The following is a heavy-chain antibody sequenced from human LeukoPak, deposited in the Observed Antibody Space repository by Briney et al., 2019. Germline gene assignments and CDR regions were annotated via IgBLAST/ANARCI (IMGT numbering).Heavy chain of an antibody. CDR3: ARGGGYGAYNPQFDH. D-gene: IGHD5-12*01. CDR1: GGSISRYY. Sequence: PSETLSLTCTVSGGSISRYYWSWIRQPAGKGLEWIGRIYSSGSTNYNPSLKSRVTMSVDTSKNQFSLKLSSVTAADTAVYYCARGGGYGAYNPQFDHWGQGTLVTVSS. J-gene: IGHJ4*02. V-gene: IGHV4-4*07. CDR2: IYSSGST.